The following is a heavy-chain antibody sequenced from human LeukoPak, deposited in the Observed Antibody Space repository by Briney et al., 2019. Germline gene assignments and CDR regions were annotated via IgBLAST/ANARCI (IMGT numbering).Heavy chain of an antibody. V-gene: IGHV1-18*04. J-gene: IGHJ4*02. Sequence: ASVKVSCKASGYTFTSYGISWVRQAPGQGLEWMGWISAYNGNTNYAQKLQGRVTTTTDTSTSTAYMELRSLRSDDTAVYYCARMGIRCSGGSCYLFDYWGQGTLVTVSS. CDR1: GYTFTSYG. D-gene: IGHD2-15*01. CDR2: ISAYNGNT. CDR3: ARMGIRCSGGSCYLFDY.